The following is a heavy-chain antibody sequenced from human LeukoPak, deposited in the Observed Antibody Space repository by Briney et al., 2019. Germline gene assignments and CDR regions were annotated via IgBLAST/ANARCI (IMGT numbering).Heavy chain of an antibody. Sequence: AASVKVSCKASGGTFSSYAISWVRQAPGQGLEWMGGIIPIFGTANYAQKFQGRVTITAGESTSTAYMELSSLRSEDTAVYYCASLRHYGMDVWGQGTTVTVSS. V-gene: IGHV1-69*13. CDR1: GGTFSSYA. J-gene: IGHJ6*02. CDR3: ASLRHYGMDV. CDR2: IIPIFGTA.